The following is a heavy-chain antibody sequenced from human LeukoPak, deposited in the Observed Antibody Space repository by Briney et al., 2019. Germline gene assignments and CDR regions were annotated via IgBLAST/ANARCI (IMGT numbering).Heavy chain of an antibody. CDR1: GFTFSNYW. CDR3: AKQDSYLDVFDL. D-gene: IGHD2-21*02. V-gene: IGHV3-7*01. Sequence: GGSLRLSCAASGFTFSNYWMSWVRQAPGKGLEWVANIKQDGSEKYYVDSLKGRFTISRDNAKSSLYLQVNSLRAEDTAVYYCAKQDSYLDVFDLWGQGTMVTVSS. J-gene: IGHJ3*01. CDR2: IKQDGSEK.